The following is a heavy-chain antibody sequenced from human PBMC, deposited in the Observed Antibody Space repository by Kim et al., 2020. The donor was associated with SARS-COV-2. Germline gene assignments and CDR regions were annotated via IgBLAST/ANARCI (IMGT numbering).Heavy chain of an antibody. V-gene: IGHV1-46*01. D-gene: IGHD1-26*01. J-gene: IGHJ4*02. CDR1: GYTFTSYY. Sequence: ASVKVSCKASGYTFTSYYMHWVRQAPGQGLEWMGIINPSGGSTSYAQKFQGRVTMTRDTSTSTVYMELSSLRSEDTAVYYCARDSPVGATRGALGYWGQGTLVTVSS. CDR2: INPSGGST. CDR3: ARDSPVGATRGALGY.